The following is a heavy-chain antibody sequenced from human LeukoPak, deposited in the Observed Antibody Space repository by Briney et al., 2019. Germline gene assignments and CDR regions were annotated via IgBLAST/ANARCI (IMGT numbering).Heavy chain of an antibody. V-gene: IGHV1-24*01. CDR1: GYTLTELS. CDR2: FDPEDGAT. Sequence: ASVKVSCKVSGYTLTELSMHWVRQAPGKGLEWMGGFDPEDGATIYAQKFQGRVTMTEDTSTDTAYMELSSLRSEDTAVYYCATGSLLWFGEFPHYWGQGTLVTVFS. CDR3: ATGSLLWFGEFPHY. D-gene: IGHD3-10*01. J-gene: IGHJ4*02.